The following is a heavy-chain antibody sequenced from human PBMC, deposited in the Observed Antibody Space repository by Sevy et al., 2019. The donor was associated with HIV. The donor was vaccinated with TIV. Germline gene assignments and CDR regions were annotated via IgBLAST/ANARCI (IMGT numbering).Heavy chain of an antibody. V-gene: IGHV3-33*08. D-gene: IGHD1-7*01. CDR3: AREERSGTTTSFDY. J-gene: IGHJ4*02. Sequence: GGSLRLSCAVSGFTFSTYAMHWVRQAPGKGLEWVAVIWSDGSNKYYGDSVKGRFTISRDSSKNTLFLQMNSLRVDDTAVYYCAREERSGTTTSFDYWGQGALVTVSS. CDR2: IWSDGSNK. CDR1: GFTFSTYA.